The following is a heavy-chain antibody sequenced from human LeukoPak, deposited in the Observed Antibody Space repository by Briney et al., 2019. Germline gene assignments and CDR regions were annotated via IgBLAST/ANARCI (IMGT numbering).Heavy chain of an antibody. D-gene: IGHD5-24*01. V-gene: IGHV3-21*04. CDR1: GFTFSASN. Sequence: GGSLRLSCEVSGFTFSASNMNWVRQAPGKGLEWVSYISSKGTYINYADSVKGRFTISRDNSKNTLYLQMNSLIAEDTAVYYCAKSGYNRFDYWGQGTRVTVSS. CDR2: ISSKGTYI. CDR3: AKSGYNRFDY. J-gene: IGHJ4*02.